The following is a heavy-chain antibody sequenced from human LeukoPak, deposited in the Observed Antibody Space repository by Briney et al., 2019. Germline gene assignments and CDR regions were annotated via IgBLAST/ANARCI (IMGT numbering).Heavy chain of an antibody. CDR3: ARDDFWSGYYTED. D-gene: IGHD3-3*01. CDR2: IKQDGSEK. CDR1: GFTFSSYW. Sequence: GGSLRLSCAVSGFTFSSYWMNWVRQAPGKGLEWVANIKQDGSEKFYVDSVKGRFTISRDNAKNSLYLQMNSLRAEDTAVYYCARDDFWSGYYTEDWGQGTLVTVSS. V-gene: IGHV3-7*03. J-gene: IGHJ4*02.